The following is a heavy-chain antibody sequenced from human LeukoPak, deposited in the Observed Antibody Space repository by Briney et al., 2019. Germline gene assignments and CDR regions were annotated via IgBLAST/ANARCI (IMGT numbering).Heavy chain of an antibody. Sequence: PGASLRLSCAASGFTFSNYAMSWVRQAPGKGLEWVSDILGSGVTTYYADSVKGRFTVSRDNSKSTLYLQMNTLRAEDTALYYCAKWGDYDVLTGYYVPDYWGQGTLVTVSS. CDR3: AKWGDYDVLTGYYVPDY. CDR2: ILGSGVTT. CDR1: GFTFSNYA. V-gene: IGHV3-23*01. D-gene: IGHD3-9*01. J-gene: IGHJ4*02.